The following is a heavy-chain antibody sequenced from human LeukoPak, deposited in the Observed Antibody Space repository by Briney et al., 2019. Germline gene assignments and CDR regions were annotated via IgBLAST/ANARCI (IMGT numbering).Heavy chain of an antibody. D-gene: IGHD5-12*01. CDR2: INPSGGST. Sequence: ASVKVSCKASGYTFTSYYMHWVRQAPGQGLEWMGIINPSGGSTSYAQKFQGRVTMTRDTSTSTVYMELSSLRSEDSAVYYCAVAPNYYGMDVWGQGTTVTVSS. J-gene: IGHJ6*02. CDR1: GYTFTSYY. V-gene: IGHV1-46*01. CDR3: AVAPNYYGMDV.